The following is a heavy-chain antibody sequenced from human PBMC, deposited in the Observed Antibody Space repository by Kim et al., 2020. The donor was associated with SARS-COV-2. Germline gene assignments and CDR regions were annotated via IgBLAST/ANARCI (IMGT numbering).Heavy chain of an antibody. J-gene: IGHJ2*01. Sequence: SETLSLTCTVSGGSISSSSYYWGWIRQPPGKGLEWIGSIYYSGSTYYNPPLKSRVTISVDTSKNQFSLKLSSVTAADTAVYYCARHPSITMIVIAWYFDLWGSGTLGTVSS. CDR2: IYYSGST. CDR3: ARHPSITMIVIAWYFDL. V-gene: IGHV4-39*01. CDR1: GGSISSSSYY. D-gene: IGHD3-22*01.